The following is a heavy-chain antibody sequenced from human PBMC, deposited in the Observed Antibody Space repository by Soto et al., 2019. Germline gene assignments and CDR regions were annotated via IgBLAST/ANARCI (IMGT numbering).Heavy chain of an antibody. J-gene: IGHJ5*02. CDR1: GFTFSGYG. D-gene: IGHD6-6*01. CDR2: ISFEGSKK. V-gene: IGHV3-30*18. CDR3: AKGGTSSARYFDT. Sequence: QVQLVESGGGVVQPGRSLRLSCAASGFTFSGYGMHWVRQATGKGLEWVAVISFEGSKKYYANSVEGRFTISRDNSKNTLFLQMNILRAEDTAVYYCAKGGTSSARYFDTWGQGTLVTVSS.